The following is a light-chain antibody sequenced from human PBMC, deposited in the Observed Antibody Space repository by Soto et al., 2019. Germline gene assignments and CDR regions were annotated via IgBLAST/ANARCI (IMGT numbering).Light chain of an antibody. V-gene: IGKV1-8*01. CDR3: QQYYSYPFP. J-gene: IGKJ3*01. Sequence: AIRMTQSPSSLSASTGDRVTITCRASQGISSYLAWYKQKPGKAPKLLIYAASTLQSGVPSRFSGSGSGTDFTLTISCLQSEDFATYYCQQYYSYPFPFGPGTKVDIK. CDR2: AAS. CDR1: QGISSY.